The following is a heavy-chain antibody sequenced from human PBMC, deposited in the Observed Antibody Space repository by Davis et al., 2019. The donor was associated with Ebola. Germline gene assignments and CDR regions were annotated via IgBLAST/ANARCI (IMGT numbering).Heavy chain of an antibody. D-gene: IGHD6-19*01. Sequence: ASVKVSCKASGYTFNLYGISWVRQAPGQRLEWMGWIHGGNGNRKYSQKFQGRVTITMDTSASTAYMELSSLRSEDTAVYYCARAAFGYNSGWYADYWGQGTLVTVSS. CDR1: GYTFNLYG. J-gene: IGHJ4*02. CDR3: ARAAFGYNSGWYADY. CDR2: IHGGNGNR. V-gene: IGHV1-3*01.